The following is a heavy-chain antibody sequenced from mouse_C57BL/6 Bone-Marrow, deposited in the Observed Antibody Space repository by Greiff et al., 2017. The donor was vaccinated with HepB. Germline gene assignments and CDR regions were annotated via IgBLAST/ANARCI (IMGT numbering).Heavy chain of an antibody. CDR3: ARSRDYAIPFDA. CDR2: IYPGSGST. D-gene: IGHD1-1*01. Sequence: QVQLQQSGAELVKPGASVKMSCKASGYTFTSYWITWVKQRPGQGLEWIGDIYPGSGSTNYNEKFKSKATLTVDTSSSTAYMQLSSLTSEDSAVYFCARSRDYAIPFDAWGQGTTLTVSS. J-gene: IGHJ2*01. V-gene: IGHV1-55*01. CDR1: GYTFTSYW.